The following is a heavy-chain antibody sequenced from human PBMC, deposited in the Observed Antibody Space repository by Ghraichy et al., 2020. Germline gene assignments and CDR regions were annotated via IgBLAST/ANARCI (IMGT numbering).Heavy chain of an antibody. D-gene: IGHD2-2*01. CDR2: IFYSGSP. J-gene: IGHJ3*01. Sequence: SETLSLTCSVTGDSISSTYWSWIRQPPGRGLEWIGFIFYSGSPNYNPSLKSRVTISVDTSKNQFSLRLSYVTAVDTAMYYCAREASSSWADAFDVWGQGTIVTVSS. CDR1: GDSISSTY. V-gene: IGHV4-59*01. CDR3: AREASSSWADAFDV.